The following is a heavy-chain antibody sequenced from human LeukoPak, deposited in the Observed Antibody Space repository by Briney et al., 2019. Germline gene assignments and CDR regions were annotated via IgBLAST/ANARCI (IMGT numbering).Heavy chain of an antibody. CDR3: ARDADSSGYYYWWFDP. V-gene: IGHV1-69*04. D-gene: IGHD3-22*01. CDR2: IIPILGIA. CDR1: GGTFSSYA. Sequence: SVKVSWKASGGTFSSYAISWVRQAPGQGLEWMGRIIPILGIANYAQKFQGRVTITADKSTSTAYMELSSLRSEDTAVYYCARDADSSGYYYWWFDPWGQGTLVTVSS. J-gene: IGHJ5*02.